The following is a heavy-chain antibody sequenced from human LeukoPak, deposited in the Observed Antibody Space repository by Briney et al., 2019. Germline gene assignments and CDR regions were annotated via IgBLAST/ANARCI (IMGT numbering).Heavy chain of an antibody. V-gene: IGHV1-2*06. Sequence: GASVKVSCKASGYTFTGYYMHWVRQAPGQGLEWMGRINPNSGVTNYAQKFQGRVTMARDTSITTAYMELSSLKSDDTAVYYCARACSGGICYSANWLDPWGQGTQVTVSS. D-gene: IGHD2-15*01. CDR3: ARACSGGICYSANWLDP. J-gene: IGHJ5*02. CDR1: GYTFTGYY. CDR2: INPNSGVT.